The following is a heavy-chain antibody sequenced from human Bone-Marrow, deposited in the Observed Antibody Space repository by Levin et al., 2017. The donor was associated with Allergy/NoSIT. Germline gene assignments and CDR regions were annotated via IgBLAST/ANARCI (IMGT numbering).Heavy chain of an antibody. CDR3: SSALYTILGVVIRFQH. CDR2: IRTKASGGTT. J-gene: IGHJ1*01. CDR1: GITFGDYS. D-gene: IGHD3-3*01. Sequence: LPGGSLRLSCTVSGITFGDYSMGWFRLAPGKGLECVGVIRTKASGGTTEYAATVKGRFSISRDDSKSIAYLQMNSLKTEDTAVYYCSSALYTILGVVIRFQHWGQGTLVTVSS. V-gene: IGHV3-49*03.